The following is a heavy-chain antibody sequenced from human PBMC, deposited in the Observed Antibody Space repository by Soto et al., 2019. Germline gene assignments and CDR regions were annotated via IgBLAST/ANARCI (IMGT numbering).Heavy chain of an antibody. D-gene: IGHD1-20*01. CDR1: GFTFGVYS. Sequence: GGSLRLSCAASGFTFGVYSMNWVRQAPGRGLEWISYISSSSTLIYYADSVKGRFTISRDNAKNSLYLEMNRLRDEDSAVYYCARDAEEHHNSPKYGGVLHYWGLRTVVSVSS. J-gene: IGHJ4*02. V-gene: IGHV3-48*02. CDR2: ISSSSTLI. CDR3: ARDAEEHHNSPKYGGVLHY.